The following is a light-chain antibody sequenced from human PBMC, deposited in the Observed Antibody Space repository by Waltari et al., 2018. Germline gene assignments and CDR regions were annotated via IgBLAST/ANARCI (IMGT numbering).Light chain of an antibody. CDR3: QQYNNWPPIYT. Sequence: EIVMTQSPATLSVSPGERATLPCRASQSVGINLAWYQHKPGQVPRLFIYGAPTRATGIPARFSGSGSGTVFTLTITSLQSEDFAIYYCQQYNNWPPIYTFGQGTKLDIK. CDR2: GAP. CDR1: QSVGIN. V-gene: IGKV3-15*01. J-gene: IGKJ2*01.